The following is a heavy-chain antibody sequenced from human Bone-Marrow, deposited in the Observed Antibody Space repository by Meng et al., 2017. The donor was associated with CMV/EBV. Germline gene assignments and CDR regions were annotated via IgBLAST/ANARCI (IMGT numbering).Heavy chain of an antibody. V-gene: IGHV3-15*01. D-gene: IGHD3-3*01. CDR3: TRYLYYDFWSGYSALGYYYYGMDV. CDR2: IKSKTDGGTT. Sequence: GESLKISCAASGFTFSNAWMSWVRQAPGKGLEWVGRIKSKTDGGTTDYAAPVKGRFTISRDDSKNTLYLQMNSLKTEDTAVYYCTRYLYYDFWSGYSALGYYYYGMDVWGQGTTVTGSS. J-gene: IGHJ6*01. CDR1: GFTFSNAW.